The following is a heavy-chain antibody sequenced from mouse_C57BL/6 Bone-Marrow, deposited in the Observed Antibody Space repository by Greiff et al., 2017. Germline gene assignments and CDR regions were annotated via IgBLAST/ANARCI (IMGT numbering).Heavy chain of an antibody. CDR3: TRQNYYGSSQAWFAY. V-gene: IGHV6-6*01. Sequence: EVKVVESGGGLVQPGGSMKLSCAASGFTFSDAWMDWVRQSPEKGLEWVAEIRNKANNHATYYAESVKGRFTISRDDSKSSVYLQMNSLRAEDTGIYYCTRQNYYGSSQAWFAYWGQGTLVTVSA. CDR1: GFTFSDAW. CDR2: IRNKANNHAT. J-gene: IGHJ3*01. D-gene: IGHD1-1*01.